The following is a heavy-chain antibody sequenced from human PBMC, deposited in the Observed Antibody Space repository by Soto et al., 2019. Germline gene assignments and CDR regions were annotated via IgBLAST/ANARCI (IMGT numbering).Heavy chain of an antibody. V-gene: IGHV3-30*18. CDR1: GFTFSSYG. D-gene: IGHD2-15*01. J-gene: IGHJ4*02. CDR3: AKDGPIGYCGGGSCYPFFDY. Sequence: QVQLVESGGGVVQPGRSLRLSCAASGFTFSSYGMHWVRQAPGKGLEWVAVISYDGSNKYYADSVKGRFTISRDNSKNTLYLQMNSLRAEDTAVYYCAKDGPIGYCGGGSCYPFFDYWGQGTLVTVSS. CDR2: ISYDGSNK.